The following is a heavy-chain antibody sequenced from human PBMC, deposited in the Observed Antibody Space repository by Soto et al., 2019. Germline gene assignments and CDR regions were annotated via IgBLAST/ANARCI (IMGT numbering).Heavy chain of an antibody. D-gene: IGHD3-16*01. CDR1: EFNVMSYW. J-gene: IGHJ4*02. CDR2: IKEDGSEI. CDR3: ARDIGFDYVN. Sequence: PGESLKISCAVSEFNVMSYWMSWVRQAPGKGLEWVASIKEDGSEIYYLQSVRGRFTISRDSAGNALHLAMNYLSAEDTGVYFCARDIGFDYVNWGQGTLVTVYS. V-gene: IGHV3-7*01.